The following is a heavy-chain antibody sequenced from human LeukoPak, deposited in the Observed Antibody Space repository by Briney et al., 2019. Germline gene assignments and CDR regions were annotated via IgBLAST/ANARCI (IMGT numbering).Heavy chain of an antibody. CDR2: IYSGGST. J-gene: IGHJ5*02. D-gene: IGHD5-18*01. Sequence: PGRSLRLSCAASGFTVSSNYMSWVRQAPGKGLEWVSVIYSGGSTYYADSVKGRFTISRDNSKNTLYLQMNSLRAEDTAVYYCAKELRGYSYGLRNNWFDPWGQGTLVTVSS. CDR3: AKELRGYSYGLRNNWFDP. V-gene: IGHV3-53*05. CDR1: GFTVSSNY.